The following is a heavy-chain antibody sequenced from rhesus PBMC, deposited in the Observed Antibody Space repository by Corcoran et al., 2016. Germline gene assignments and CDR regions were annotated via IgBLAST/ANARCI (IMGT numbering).Heavy chain of an antibody. J-gene: IGHJ2*01. D-gene: IGHD4-23*01. CDR3: ARTVTPYWYFDL. CDR2: ISYSGST. CDR1: GGSISSSYYY. Sequence: QVQLQESGPGLVKPSETLSLTCAVSGGSISSSYYYRRWIRQPPGKGLEWIGYISYSGSTSYNPSLKSRVTISRDTSKNQFSLKLSSVTAADTAVHYCARTVTPYWYFDLWGPGTPITISS. V-gene: IGHV4-122*02.